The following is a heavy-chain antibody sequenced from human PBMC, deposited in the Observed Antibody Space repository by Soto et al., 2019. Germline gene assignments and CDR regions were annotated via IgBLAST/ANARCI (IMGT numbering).Heavy chain of an antibody. J-gene: IGHJ4*02. CDR3: ARGRYYYDSSGPWSHFDY. CDR1: GFTFSSYD. V-gene: IGHV3-13*05. D-gene: IGHD3-22*01. Sequence: PGGSLRLSCAASGFTFSSYDMHWVRQATGKGLEWVSAIGTAGDPYYPGSVKGRFTISRENAKNSLYLQMNSLRAGDTAVYYCARGRYYYDSSGPWSHFDYWGQGTLVTVSS. CDR2: IGTAGDP.